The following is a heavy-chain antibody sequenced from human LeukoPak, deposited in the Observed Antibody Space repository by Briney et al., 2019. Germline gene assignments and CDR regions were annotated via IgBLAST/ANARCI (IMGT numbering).Heavy chain of an antibody. J-gene: IGHJ5*02. V-gene: IGHV1-3*01. Sequence: GASVKVSCKASGYTFTTYAIHWVRQAPGRSLEWMGRINAGNGDAKYSQNFHDRITITRDTSASTVYMELTSLRSEDTAVYYCGKSAPSGIDPWGQGTLVTVSS. CDR3: GKSAPSGIDP. D-gene: IGHD3-10*01. CDR2: INAGNGDA. CDR1: GYTFTTYA.